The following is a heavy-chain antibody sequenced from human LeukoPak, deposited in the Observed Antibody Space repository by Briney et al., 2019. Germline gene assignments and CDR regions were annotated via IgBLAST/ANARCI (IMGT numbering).Heavy chain of an antibody. J-gene: IGHJ5*02. V-gene: IGHV4-59*12. CDR2: IYYSGST. CDR3: ARGNYDFWSGYYMGRNNWFDP. Sequence: SETLSLTCTVSGGSISSYYWSWIRQPPGKGLEWIGYIYYSGSTNYNPSLKSRVTISVDTSKNQFSLKLSSVTAADTAVYFCARGNYDFWSGYYMGRNNWFDPWGQGTLVTVSS. D-gene: IGHD3-3*01. CDR1: GGSISSYY.